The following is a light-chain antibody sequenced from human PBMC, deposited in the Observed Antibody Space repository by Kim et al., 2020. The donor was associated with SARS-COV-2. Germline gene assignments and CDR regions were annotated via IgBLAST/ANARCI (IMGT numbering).Light chain of an antibody. V-gene: IGLV3-25*03. J-gene: IGLJ3*02. Sequence: PGKTARSTCSGDTLPNQYAYWFQQKPGQAPVLVLYEDTERPSGIPERFSGSTSGTTVTLTISGVQAEDEADYYCQSSDSSDTFWVFGGGTQLTVL. CDR2: EDT. CDR1: TLPNQY. CDR3: QSSDSSDTFWV.